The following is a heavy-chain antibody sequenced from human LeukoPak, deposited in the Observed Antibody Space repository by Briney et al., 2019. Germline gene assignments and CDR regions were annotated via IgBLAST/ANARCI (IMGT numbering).Heavy chain of an antibody. J-gene: IGHJ5*02. D-gene: IGHD1-26*01. V-gene: IGHV3-23*01. CDR2: ISGSGGST. CDR3: AKDSFRGRWELTNWFDP. Sequence: PGGSLRLSCAASGFTFSSYAMSWVRQAPGKGLEWVSAISGSGGSTYYADSVKGRFTISRDNSKNTLYLQMNSLRAEDTAVYYCAKDSFRGRWELTNWFDPWGQGTLVTVSS. CDR1: GFTFSSYA.